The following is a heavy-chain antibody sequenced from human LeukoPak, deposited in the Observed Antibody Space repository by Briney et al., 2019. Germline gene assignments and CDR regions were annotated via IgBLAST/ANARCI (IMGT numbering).Heavy chain of an antibody. CDR1: GYTFTGYY. CDR3: ARGDYYGSGKVVAA. V-gene: IGHV1-2*02. D-gene: IGHD3-10*01. CDR2: INPNSGDT. Sequence: ASVKVSCKASGYTFTGYYMHWVRQAPGQGLEWMGWINPNSGDTNYAQKLDRVTMTRDTSISTAYMELSLLRSDDTAVYYCARGDYYGSGKVVAAWGQGTLVTVSS. J-gene: IGHJ5*02.